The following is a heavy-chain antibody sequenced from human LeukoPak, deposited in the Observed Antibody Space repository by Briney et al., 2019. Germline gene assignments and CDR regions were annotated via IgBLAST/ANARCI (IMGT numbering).Heavy chain of an antibody. CDR2: IRYDGSNE. J-gene: IGHJ4*02. Sequence: PGGSLRLPCAASGFTFSSYDMHWVRQAPGKGPEWVAIIRYDGSNENYADSVKGRFTISRDNSKKTLYLQMNSLRAEDTAVYYCARSRYNLDYWGQGTLVTVSS. D-gene: IGHD5-24*01. CDR1: GFTFSSYD. V-gene: IGHV3-33*01. CDR3: ARSRYNLDY.